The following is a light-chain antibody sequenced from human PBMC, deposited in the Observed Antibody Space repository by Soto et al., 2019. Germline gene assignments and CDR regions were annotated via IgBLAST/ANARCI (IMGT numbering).Light chain of an antibody. V-gene: IGKV1-17*01. CDR2: AAS. CDR1: QDIGNA. J-gene: IGKJ1*01. Sequence: DIQMTQSPSSLSASVGDRVTISCRTSQDIGNALGWYQQKPGVAPKRLIYAASALQSGVPSRFSGSASWTEFTLTISSLQPEDFATYYCLQHKSYPLTFGQGTRVEIK. CDR3: LQHKSYPLT.